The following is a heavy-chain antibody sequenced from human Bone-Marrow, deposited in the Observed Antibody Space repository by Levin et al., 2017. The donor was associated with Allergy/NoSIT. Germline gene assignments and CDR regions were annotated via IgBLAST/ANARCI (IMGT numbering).Heavy chain of an antibody. Sequence: GGSLRLSCATSGFTFSRSWMSWVRQAPGKGLEWMANIRHDGREKYYVDSVKGRFTISRDNSKNSLYLQMDGLRVEDTAVYYCASEGNCTDGSCVDSWGQGTLVTVSP. J-gene: IGHJ4*02. CDR3: ASEGNCTDGSCVDS. D-gene: IGHD2-15*01. CDR1: GFTFSRSW. V-gene: IGHV3-7*01. CDR2: IRHDGREK.